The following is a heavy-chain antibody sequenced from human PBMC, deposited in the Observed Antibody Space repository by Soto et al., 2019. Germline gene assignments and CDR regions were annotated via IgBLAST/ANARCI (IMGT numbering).Heavy chain of an antibody. CDR3: ERTPVVIEKIGLLDP. J-gene: IGHJ5*02. D-gene: IGHD2-15*01. V-gene: IGHV4-31*03. CDR2: IYYSGST. CDR1: GGSISSGGYY. Sequence: SETLSLTCTVSGGSISSGGYYWSWIRQHPGKGLEWIGYIYYSGSTYYNPSLKSRVTISVDTSKNQFSLKLSSVTAADTAVYYCERTPVVIEKIGLLDPWGQGTLVTVSS.